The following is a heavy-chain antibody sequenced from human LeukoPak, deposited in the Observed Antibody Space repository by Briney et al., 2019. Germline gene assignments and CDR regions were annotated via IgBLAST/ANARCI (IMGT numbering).Heavy chain of an antibody. CDR2: IYYSGST. CDR1: GGSISSSSYY. V-gene: IGHV4-39*01. CDR3: ARPRGSRITMIWWISDAFHI. D-gene: IGHD3-22*01. Sequence: PSETLSLTCTVSGGSISSSSYYWGWIRQPPGKGLEWIGSIYYSGSTYYNPSLKSRVTISVDTSKNQFSLKLSSVTAADTAVYYCARPRGSRITMIWWISDAFHIWGQGTMVTVSS. J-gene: IGHJ3*02.